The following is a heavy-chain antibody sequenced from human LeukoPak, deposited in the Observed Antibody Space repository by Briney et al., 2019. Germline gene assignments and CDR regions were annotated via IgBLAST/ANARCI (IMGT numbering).Heavy chain of an antibody. CDR3: ARARYCSGGRCYFDY. J-gene: IGHJ4*02. D-gene: IGHD2-15*01. CDR1: GYSFTSYW. V-gene: IGHV5-51*01. Sequence: GESLKISCEGSGYSFTSYWIGWVRQMPGKGLEWMGIIYPGDSDTRYSPSFQGQVTISADKSISTAYLQWSSLKASDTAMYYCARARYCSGGRCYFDYWGQGTLVTASS. CDR2: IYPGDSDT.